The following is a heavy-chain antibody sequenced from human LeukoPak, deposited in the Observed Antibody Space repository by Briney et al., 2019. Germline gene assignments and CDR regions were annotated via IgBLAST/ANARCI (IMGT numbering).Heavy chain of an antibody. CDR3: AKGQELDDGVFDS. CDR2: IRGTGDST. J-gene: IGHJ4*02. D-gene: IGHD1-1*01. Sequence: GGSLRLSCAASGFTFNSYAMTWVRQAPGKGLEWVSTIRGTGDSTHYADSVKGRFIISRDKSKNMLYLQMNGLRAEDTAIYYCAKGQELDDGVFDSWGQGTLVTVSS. CDR1: GFTFNSYA. V-gene: IGHV3-23*01.